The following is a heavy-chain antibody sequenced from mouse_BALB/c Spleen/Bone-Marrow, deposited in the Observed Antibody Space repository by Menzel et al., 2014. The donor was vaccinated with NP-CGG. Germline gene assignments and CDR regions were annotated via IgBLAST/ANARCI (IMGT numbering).Heavy chain of an antibody. V-gene: IGHV1S81*02. J-gene: IGHJ2*01. CDR1: GYTFTSYW. CDR3: ARSYFDY. CDR2: INPSNGRT. Sequence: VQLQQSGAELVKPEASVKLSCKASGYTFTSYWMHWVKQRPGQGLEWIGEINPSNGRTNYNEKFKSKATPTVDKSSSXXXXQLSSLTSEDSAVYYCARSYFDYWGQGTTLTDSS.